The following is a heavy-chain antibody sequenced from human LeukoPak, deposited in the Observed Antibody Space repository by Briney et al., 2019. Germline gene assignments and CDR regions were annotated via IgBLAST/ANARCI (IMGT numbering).Heavy chain of an antibody. CDR2: IYYSGST. CDR1: GGSISSYY. Sequence: SETLSLTCTVSGGSISSYYWSWIRQPPGKGLERIGYIYYSGSTNYNPSLKSRVTISVDTSKNQFSLKLSSVTAADTAVYYCARLNRNDAFDIWGQGTMVTVSS. J-gene: IGHJ3*02. CDR3: ARLNRNDAFDI. V-gene: IGHV4-59*08.